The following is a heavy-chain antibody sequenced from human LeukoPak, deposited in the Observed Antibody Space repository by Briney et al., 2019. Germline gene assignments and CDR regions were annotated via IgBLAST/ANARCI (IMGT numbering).Heavy chain of an antibody. J-gene: IGHJ6*03. Sequence: PLETLSLTCAVYGGSFSGYYWSWIRQPPGKGLEWIGEINHSGSTNYKPSLKSRVTISVDTSKNQFSLKLSSVTAADTAVYYCARDADTAMVSRIDYMDVWGKGTTVTVSS. CDR1: GGSFSGYY. D-gene: IGHD5-18*01. V-gene: IGHV4-34*01. CDR2: INHSGST. CDR3: ARDADTAMVSRIDYMDV.